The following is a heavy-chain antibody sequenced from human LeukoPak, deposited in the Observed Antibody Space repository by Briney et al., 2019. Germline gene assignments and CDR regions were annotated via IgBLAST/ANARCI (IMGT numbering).Heavy chain of an antibody. CDR1: GYTFTSYG. CDR3: ARERLYVSENVYYFDY. J-gene: IGHJ4*02. CDR2: IIPVLDIA. V-gene: IGHV1-69*04. D-gene: IGHD3-10*01. Sequence: GASVKVSCKASGYTFTSYGISWVRQAPGQGLEWMGRIIPVLDIANYAQKFQGRVTITADKSTNTVYMELNSLTSEDTAVYYCARERLYVSENVYYFDYWGQGTLVTVSS.